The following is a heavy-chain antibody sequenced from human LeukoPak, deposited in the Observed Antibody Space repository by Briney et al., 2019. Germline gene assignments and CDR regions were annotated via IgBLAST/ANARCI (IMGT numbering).Heavy chain of an antibody. J-gene: IGHJ5*02. CDR1: GGSISSGSYY. CDR2: IYTSGST. V-gene: IGHV4-61*02. Sequence: PSQTLSLTCTVSGGSISSGSYYWSWIRQPAGKGLEWIGRIYTSGSTNYNPSLKSRVTISVDTSKNQFSLKLSSVTAADTAVYYCARDSSFGPNNWFDPWGQGTLVTVSS. CDR3: ARDSSFGPNNWFDP. D-gene: IGHD3-10*01.